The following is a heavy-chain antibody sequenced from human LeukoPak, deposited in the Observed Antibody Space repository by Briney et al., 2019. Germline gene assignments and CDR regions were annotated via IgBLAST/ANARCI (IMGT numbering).Heavy chain of an antibody. CDR2: ISGSGGTT. CDR1: GFTFTNYP. D-gene: IGHD3-22*01. J-gene: IGHJ4*02. V-gene: IGHV3-23*01. Sequence: PGGSLRLSCAASGFTFTNYPMNWVRQAPGKGLEWVSGISGSGGTTCYTDSVKGRFTISRDNSKNTLHLQMNSLRADDTAVYYCARLAYDSSGYYYYFDYWGQGSLVTVSS. CDR3: ARLAYDSSGYYYYFDY.